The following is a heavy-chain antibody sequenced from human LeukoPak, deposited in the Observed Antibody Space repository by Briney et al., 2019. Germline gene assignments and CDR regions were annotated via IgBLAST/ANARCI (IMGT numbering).Heavy chain of an antibody. Sequence: SETLSLTCTVSGGAISDYYWTWIRQPPGKELEWIGYIYYSGSTTYNPSLKSRVTISLDKSKNQFSLELTSVTAADTAVYYCARGYCSSLGCHKTINWFDPWGQGTLVTVSS. CDR3: ARGYCSSLGCHKTINWFDP. J-gene: IGHJ5*02. CDR2: IYYSGST. D-gene: IGHD2-2*01. V-gene: IGHV4-59*01. CDR1: GGAISDYY.